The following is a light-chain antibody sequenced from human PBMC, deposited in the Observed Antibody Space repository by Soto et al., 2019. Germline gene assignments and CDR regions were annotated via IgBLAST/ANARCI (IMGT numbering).Light chain of an antibody. V-gene: IGKV3-11*01. J-gene: IGKJ2*01. Sequence: EIVLTQSPVTLSLSPGERATLSCRASQSVTSYLAWYQQKPGQAPRLLIYDTSSRATGIPARFFGSGSGTDFTLTISSLEPEDSAVYYCQQRTNWPPYTFGQGTKLEIK. CDR2: DTS. CDR3: QQRTNWPPYT. CDR1: QSVTSY.